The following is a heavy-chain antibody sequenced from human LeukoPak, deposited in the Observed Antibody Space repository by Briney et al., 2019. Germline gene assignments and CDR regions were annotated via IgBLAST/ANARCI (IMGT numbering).Heavy chain of an antibody. V-gene: IGHV3-7*01. CDR1: GFTLSSYL. D-gene: IGHD3-9*01. CDR2: IKQDGSEK. CDR3: ARGYDILTGCYYYFDY. Sequence: GGSLRLSCAPSGFTLSSYLMSWVRQAPGKGVEWVANIKQDGSEKYYVDSVKGRFTISRDNAKNSLYLQMNSLRAEDTAVYYCARGYDILTGCYYYFDYWGQGTLITVSS. J-gene: IGHJ4*02.